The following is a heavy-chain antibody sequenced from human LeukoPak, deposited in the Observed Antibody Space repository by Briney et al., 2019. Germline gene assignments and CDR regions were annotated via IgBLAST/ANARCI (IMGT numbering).Heavy chain of an antibody. D-gene: IGHD1-1*01. CDR3: ARLYQQSKWKYYYYYMDV. J-gene: IGHJ6*03. CDR1: GASFSTNY. Sequence: KPSETLSLTCSVSGASFSTNYWSWIRQPPGRGLEGIGYVFDSGSTNYNPSLKSRVTISVDTSTKQFSLRLSSVTAADTAVYYCARLYQQSKWKYYYYYMDVWGKGTAVTVSS. CDR2: VFDSGST. V-gene: IGHV4-59*01.